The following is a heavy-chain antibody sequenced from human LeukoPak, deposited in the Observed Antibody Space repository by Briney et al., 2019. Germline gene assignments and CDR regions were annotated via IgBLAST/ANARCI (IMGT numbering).Heavy chain of an antibody. CDR1: GFTYSSYS. J-gene: IGHJ4*02. CDR3: ASRYYDSRVNDY. D-gene: IGHD3-22*01. Sequence: EGSLRLSCAASGFTYSSYSMNWVRQAPGKGLEWVSSISSSSSYIYYADSVKGRFTISRDNAKNSLYLQMNSLRAEDTAVYYCASRYYDSRVNDYWGQGPLVTVPS. CDR2: ISSSSSYI. V-gene: IGHV3-21*01.